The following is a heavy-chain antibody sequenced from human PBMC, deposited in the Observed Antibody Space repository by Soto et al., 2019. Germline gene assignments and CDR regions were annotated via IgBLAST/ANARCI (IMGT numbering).Heavy chain of an antibody. J-gene: IGHJ4*02. CDR2: IRSKANSYAT. D-gene: IGHD5-12*01. CDR1: GGTVSGGG. Sequence: GGSRRDACGSGGGTVSGGGRHLVSQATEKGLEWVGRIRSKANSYATAYAASVKGRFTISRDDSKNTAYLQMNSLKTEDTAVYYCTRPVRYSGYDWVSDYWGQGTLVTVSS. V-gene: IGHV3-73*01. CDR3: TRPVRYSGYDWVSDY.